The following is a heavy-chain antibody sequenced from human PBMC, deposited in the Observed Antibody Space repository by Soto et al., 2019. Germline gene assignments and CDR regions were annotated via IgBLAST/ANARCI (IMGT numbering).Heavy chain of an antibody. CDR2: VSWDGSRT. J-gene: IGHJ5*02. V-gene: IGHV3-43D*04. Sequence: GGSLRLSCAASGFSFDDYAMHWVRQPPGKGLEWVSLVSWDGSRTYYGDSVRGRFIVSRDSSKNSVYLQMSSLRVEDTALYYCAKDVCSRTTTSCYTRLHLWGQGALVTVSS. CDR1: GFSFDDYA. CDR3: AKDVCSRTTTSCYTRLHL. D-gene: IGHD2-2*02.